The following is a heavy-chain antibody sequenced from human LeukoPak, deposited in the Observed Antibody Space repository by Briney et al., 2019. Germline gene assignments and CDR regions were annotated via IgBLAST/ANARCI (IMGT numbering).Heavy chain of an antibody. V-gene: IGHV5-51*01. J-gene: IGHJ4*02. Sequence: HGESLKISCRGSGYSFTSYWIGWVRQMPGKGLEWMGIIYPGDSDTRYSPSFQGQVTISADKSISTAYLQWSSLKASDTAMYYCARLPRPIVATYYFDYWGQGTLVTVSS. CDR1: GYSFTSYW. CDR3: ARLPRPIVATYYFDY. D-gene: IGHD5-12*01. CDR2: IYPGDSDT.